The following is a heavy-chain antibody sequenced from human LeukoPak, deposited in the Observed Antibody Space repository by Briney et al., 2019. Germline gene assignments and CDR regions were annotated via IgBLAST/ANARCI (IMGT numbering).Heavy chain of an antibody. D-gene: IGHD5-18*01. V-gene: IGHV3-23*01. Sequence: GGSLRLSCAASGFTFSTYATSWVRQAPGKGLEWVSAISGSGGSTYYADSAKGRFTISRDNSKNTLFLQMNSLRAEDTALYYCAKGDTAMVYDAFDIWGQGTMVTVSS. CDR2: ISGSGGST. CDR3: AKGDTAMVYDAFDI. CDR1: GFTFSTYA. J-gene: IGHJ3*02.